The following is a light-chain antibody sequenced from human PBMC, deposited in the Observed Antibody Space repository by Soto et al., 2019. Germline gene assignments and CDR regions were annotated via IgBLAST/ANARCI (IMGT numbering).Light chain of an antibody. V-gene: IGKV3-20*01. J-gene: IGKJ5*01. CDR3: QQFGGSPVT. CDR1: QIVSSSS. CDR2: GAS. Sequence: EIVLTQSPGTLSLSPGERATLSCRASQIVSSSSLAWYQQKPGQAPRLLIYGASSRATGIPDRFSGSGSGTDFTLTISRLEPEDFAMYYCQQFGGSPVTFGQGTRLEIK.